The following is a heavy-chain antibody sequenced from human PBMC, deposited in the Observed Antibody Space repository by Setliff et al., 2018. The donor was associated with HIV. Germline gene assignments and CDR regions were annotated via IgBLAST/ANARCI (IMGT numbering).Heavy chain of an antibody. J-gene: IGHJ4*02. V-gene: IGHV4-34*01. CDR1: GGSFSGYY. Sequence: SETLSLTCAVYGGSFSGYYWSWIRQPPGKGLEWIGEINHRGSTNCNPSLKSRVSISVDTSKNQFPLKLSSVTAADTAVYYCATLKMATIYRDFDYWGQGTLVTVSS. CDR2: INHRGST. CDR3: ATLKMATIYRDFDY. D-gene: IGHD5-12*01.